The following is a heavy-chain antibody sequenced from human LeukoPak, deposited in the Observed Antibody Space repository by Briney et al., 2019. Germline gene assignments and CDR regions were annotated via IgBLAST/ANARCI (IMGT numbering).Heavy chain of an antibody. CDR3: ARDLGKLYYYYGMDV. CDR1: GFTFSSYS. D-gene: IGHD4-23*01. V-gene: IGHV3-48*02. Sequence: GGSLRLSCAASGFTFSSYSMNWVRQAPGKGLEWVSYISSSSSTIYYADSVKGRFTISRDNAKNSLYLQMNSLRDEDTAVYYCARDLGKLYYYYGMDVWGQGTTVTVSS. CDR2: ISSSSSTI. J-gene: IGHJ6*02.